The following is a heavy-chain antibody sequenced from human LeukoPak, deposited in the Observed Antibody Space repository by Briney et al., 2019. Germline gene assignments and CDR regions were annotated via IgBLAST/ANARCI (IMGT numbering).Heavy chain of an antibody. CDR1: GFTFSSYS. J-gene: IGHJ4*02. CDR3: ARDDGGYCSSTSCYLAY. Sequence: PGGSLRLSCAASGFTFSSYSMNWVRQAPGKGLEWVSSISSSSSYIYYADSVKGRFTISRDNAKNSLYLQMNSLRAEGTAVYYCARDDGGYCSSTSCYLAYWGQGTLVTVSS. D-gene: IGHD2-2*01. CDR2: ISSSSSYI. V-gene: IGHV3-21*01.